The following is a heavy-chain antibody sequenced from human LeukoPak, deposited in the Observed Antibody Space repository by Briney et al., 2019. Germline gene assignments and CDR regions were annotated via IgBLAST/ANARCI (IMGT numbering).Heavy chain of an antibody. D-gene: IGHD6-19*01. Sequence: GGSLRLSCVASGFNFSNYWMSWVRQAPVEGLEWVANIKQDGSEKFYVDSVEGRFTISRDNAKNSLYLQMNSLRAEDTAVYYCARAPREYSSGLAAFDIWGQGTMVTVSS. J-gene: IGHJ3*02. V-gene: IGHV3-7*03. CDR1: GFNFSNYW. CDR2: IKQDGSEK. CDR3: ARAPREYSSGLAAFDI.